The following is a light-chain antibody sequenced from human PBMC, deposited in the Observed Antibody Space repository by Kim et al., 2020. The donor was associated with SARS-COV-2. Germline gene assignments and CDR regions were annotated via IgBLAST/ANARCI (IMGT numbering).Light chain of an antibody. CDR2: DVT. CDR1: SSVLDGLTY. Sequence: QSALTQPASVSGSPGQSITISCSGTSSVLDGLTYVSWYQQHPGKAPKLIIFDVTKRPSGVSDRFSGSKSGTTASLTISGLQAEDEADYYCNSYRNKTLVFGGGTQLTVL. J-gene: IGLJ3*02. V-gene: IGLV2-14*03. CDR3: NSYRNKTLV.